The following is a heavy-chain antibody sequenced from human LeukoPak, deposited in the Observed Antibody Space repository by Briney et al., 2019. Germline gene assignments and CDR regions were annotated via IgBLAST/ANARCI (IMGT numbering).Heavy chain of an antibody. D-gene: IGHD3-3*01. CDR2: IKSKTDGGTT. Sequence: GGSLRLSCAASGFTFSSYSMNWVRQAPGKGLEWVGRIKSKTDGGTTDYAAPAKGRFTISRDDSKNTLYLQMNSLKTEDTAVYYCTTPSYYDFWSGYSTYWGQGTLVTVSS. V-gene: IGHV3-15*01. CDR3: TTPSYYDFWSGYSTY. J-gene: IGHJ4*02. CDR1: GFTFSSYS.